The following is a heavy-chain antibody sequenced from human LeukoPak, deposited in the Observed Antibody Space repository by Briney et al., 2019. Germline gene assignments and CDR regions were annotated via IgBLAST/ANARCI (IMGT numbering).Heavy chain of an antibody. D-gene: IGHD6-13*01. V-gene: IGHV3-73*01. J-gene: IGHJ4*02. CDR1: GFTFSGSA. CDR2: IRSKANSYAT. CDR3: TRQKSAAGPFDY. Sequence: PGGSLRLSCAASGFTFSGSAMHGVRQASGEGLEWVGRIRSKANSYATAYAASVNGRFTISRDDSKNTAYLQMNSLKTEDTAVYYCTRQKSAAGPFDYWGQGTLVTVSS.